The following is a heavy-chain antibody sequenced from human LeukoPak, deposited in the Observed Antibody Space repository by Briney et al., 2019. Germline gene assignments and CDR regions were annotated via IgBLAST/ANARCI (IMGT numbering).Heavy chain of an antibody. J-gene: IGHJ4*02. V-gene: IGHV3-30*04. CDR3: AREGHDSSGYYYSY. CDR1: GFTFSSYA. D-gene: IGHD3-22*01. CDR2: ISYDGSNK. Sequence: SGGSLRLSCAASGFTFSSYAMHWVRQAPGKGLEGVAVISYDGSNKYYADSVKGRFTISRDNSKNTLYLQMNSLRAEDTAVYYCAREGHDSSGYYYSYWGQGTLVTVSS.